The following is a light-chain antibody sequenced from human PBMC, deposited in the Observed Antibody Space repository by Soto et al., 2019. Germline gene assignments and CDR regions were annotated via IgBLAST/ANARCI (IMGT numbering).Light chain of an antibody. Sequence: QSVLTQPPSVSGAPGQRVTISCTGNSSNNGAGYDVHWYQQLPGTAPKLLIYGNNNRPSGVPDRFSGSKSGTSASLAITGLQAEDEADYYCQSYDSSLSAYVFGPGTKVTVL. V-gene: IGLV1-40*01. J-gene: IGLJ1*01. CDR3: QSYDSSLSAYV. CDR1: SSNNGAGYD. CDR2: GNN.